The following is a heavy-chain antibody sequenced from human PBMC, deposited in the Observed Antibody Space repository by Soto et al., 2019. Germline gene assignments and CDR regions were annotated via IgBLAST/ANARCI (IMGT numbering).Heavy chain of an antibody. J-gene: IGHJ3*02. CDR3: AREYGIGGAAFDI. V-gene: IGHV3-30-3*01. CDR1: GFTFSSYA. Sequence: QVQLVESGGGVVQPGRSLRLSCAASGFTFSSYAMHWVRQAPGKGLEWVAVISYDGSNKYYADSVKDRFTISRDNSKNTLYLQMNSLRAEDTAVYYCAREYGIGGAAFDIWGQGTMVTVSS. D-gene: IGHD2-15*01. CDR2: ISYDGSNK.